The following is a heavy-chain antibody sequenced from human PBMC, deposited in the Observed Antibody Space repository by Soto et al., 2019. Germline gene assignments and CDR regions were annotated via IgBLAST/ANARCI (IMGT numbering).Heavy chain of an antibody. Sequence: GGSLRLSCAASGFTFSSYAMSWVRQTPGKGLEWVSAISGSGGSTYYADSVKGRFTISRDNSKNTLYPQMNSLRAEDTAVYYCAKDLLLLDRGYYFDYWGQGTLVTVSS. J-gene: IGHJ4*02. D-gene: IGHD3-10*01. CDR2: ISGSGGST. CDR3: AKDLLLLDRGYYFDY. CDR1: GFTFSSYA. V-gene: IGHV3-23*01.